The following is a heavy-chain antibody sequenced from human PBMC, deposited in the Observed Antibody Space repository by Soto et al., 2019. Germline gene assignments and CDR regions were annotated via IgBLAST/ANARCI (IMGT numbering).Heavy chain of an antibody. CDR1: GGSISSYY. V-gene: IGHV4-59*01. Sequence: QVQLQESGPGLVKPSETLSLTCTVAGGSISSYYWSWIRQPPGKGLEWIGYIYYRGSTNDNPSLTSRVTISVDTSTDQFSLKLTSVTAADTAVYYCARDNAYSYRYNLDHWGQGTLVTVSS. CDR3: ARDNAYSYRYNLDH. D-gene: IGHD5-18*01. CDR2: IYYRGST. J-gene: IGHJ4*02.